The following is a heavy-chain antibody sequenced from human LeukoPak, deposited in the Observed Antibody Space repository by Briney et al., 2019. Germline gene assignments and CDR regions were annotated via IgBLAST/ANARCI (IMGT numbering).Heavy chain of an antibody. V-gene: IGHV3-30-3*01. CDR3: ARDGLIAEAAYLYGMDV. Sequence: SGRSLRLSCAASGFTFSSYAMHWVRQAPGKGLEWVAVISYDGSNKYYADSVKGRFTISRDNSKNTLYLQMNSLRAEDTAVYYCARDGLIAEAAYLYGMDVWGQGTTVTVSS. CDR2: ISYDGSNK. CDR1: GFTFSSYA. D-gene: IGHD6-19*01. J-gene: IGHJ6*02.